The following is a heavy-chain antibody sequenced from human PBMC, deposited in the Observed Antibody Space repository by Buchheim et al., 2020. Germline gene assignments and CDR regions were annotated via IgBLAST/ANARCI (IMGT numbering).Heavy chain of an antibody. V-gene: IGHV1-18*01. CDR2: ISGHTGNT. CDR1: GYTFTSYT. D-gene: IGHD4-17*01. CDR3: ARGTTVTRTQVGGDYYYYMDV. J-gene: IGHJ6*03. Sequence: HVQMVQSGPEVKKPGASVKVSCRTSGYTFTSYTISWVRQAPGQGLEWMGWISGHTGNTIYAQKVQGRITMTRDTSTSTAYMELRSLRSDDTAVYYCARGTTVTRTQVGGDYYYYMDVWGKGTT.